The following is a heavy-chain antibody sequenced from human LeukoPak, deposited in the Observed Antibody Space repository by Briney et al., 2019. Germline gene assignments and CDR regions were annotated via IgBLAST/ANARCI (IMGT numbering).Heavy chain of an antibody. Sequence: GGSLRLSCAASGFTFSSYSMNWVRQAPGKGLEWVSYISRSGSDIYYADSVKGRFTISRDNAKNSLFLQMNSLRAEDTAVYYCARDKGGRGYSYGSPPSYWGQGTLVTVSS. CDR2: ISRSGSDI. CDR1: GFTFSSYS. J-gene: IGHJ4*02. V-gene: IGHV3-48*01. D-gene: IGHD5-18*01. CDR3: ARDKGGRGYSYGSPPSY.